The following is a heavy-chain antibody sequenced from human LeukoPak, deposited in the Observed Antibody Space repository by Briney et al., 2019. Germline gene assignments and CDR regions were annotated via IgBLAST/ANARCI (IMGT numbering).Heavy chain of an antibody. CDR1: GESVNNFY. J-gene: IGHJ5*02. CDR2: IQYGGTT. CDR3: ARRYGSGSYYNVYWFDP. Sequence: NPSETLSLTCTVSGESVNNFYCSWIRQSPGKGLEWIGYIQYGGTTNYNPSLKSRVTMSVDTSKNQFSLKLSSVTAADTAVYYCARRYGSGSYYNVYWFDPWGQGTLVTVSS. D-gene: IGHD3-10*01. V-gene: IGHV4-59*04.